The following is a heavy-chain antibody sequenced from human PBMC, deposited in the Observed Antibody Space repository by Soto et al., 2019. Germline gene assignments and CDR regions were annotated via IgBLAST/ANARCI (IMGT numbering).Heavy chain of an antibody. J-gene: IGHJ4*02. CDR3: AKDVGFQQHLFVFDL. D-gene: IGHD3-10*02. V-gene: IGHV1-69*01. CDR1: GGTFTDYA. Sequence: QVQLVQSGAEAKKPGSSVKVSCKASGGTFTDYAFSWVRQAPGPGLEWMGGIIPMFRSSNFAQKFQDRLTIFADASAGTAYMELSSLRSDDTAIYYGAKDVGFQQHLFVFDLGGQGTLVTVSS. CDR2: IIPMFRSS.